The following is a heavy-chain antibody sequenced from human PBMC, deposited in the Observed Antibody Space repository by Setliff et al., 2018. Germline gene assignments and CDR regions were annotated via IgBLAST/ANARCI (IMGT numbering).Heavy chain of an antibody. Sequence: ASVKVSCKASGYSLTRYYMHWVRQAPGQGLEWMGWINPNSAGTNYALKFQGRVTMAWDASITTAYLDLSRLTSDDTASYYCAGVDVLTASPFWGLGTRVTVSS. V-gene: IGHV1-2*02. CDR3: AGVDVLTASPF. D-gene: IGHD3-9*01. CDR2: INPNSAGT. J-gene: IGHJ4*02. CDR1: GYSLTRYY.